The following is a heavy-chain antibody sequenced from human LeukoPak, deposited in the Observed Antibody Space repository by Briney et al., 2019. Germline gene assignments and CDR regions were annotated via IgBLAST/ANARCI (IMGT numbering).Heavy chain of an antibody. V-gene: IGHV4-59*01. CDR3: ATSGATTATTWGGNWFDP. J-gene: IGHJ5*02. CDR1: GGSISNYY. CDR2: IYYSGTT. D-gene: IGHD4-17*01. Sequence: SETLSLTCTVSGGSISNYYWNWIRQPPGKGLELIGYIYYSGTTNYNPSLKSRVSMSVDTSKSQFSLKLSSVTAADTAVYYCATSGATTATTWGGNWFDPWGQGALVTVSS.